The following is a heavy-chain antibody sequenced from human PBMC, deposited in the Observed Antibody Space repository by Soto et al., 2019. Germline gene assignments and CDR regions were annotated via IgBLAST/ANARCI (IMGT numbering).Heavy chain of an antibody. CDR2: ISGSGGST. J-gene: IGHJ6*02. Sequence: GWSLRLSCASSVFTFISYAMSWVRQAPGKGLEWVSAISGSGGSTYYADSVKGRFTISRDNSKNTLYLQMNSLRAEDTAVYYCAKDRGSSSCCYYGMDVWGQGTTVTVSS. CDR1: VFTFISYA. D-gene: IGHD6-6*01. CDR3: AKDRGSSSCCYYGMDV. V-gene: IGHV3-23*01.